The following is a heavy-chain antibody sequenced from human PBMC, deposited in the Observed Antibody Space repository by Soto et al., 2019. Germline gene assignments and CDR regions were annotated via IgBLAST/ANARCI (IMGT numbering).Heavy chain of an antibody. CDR2: IYYSGST. CDR1: GGSVSSGSYY. D-gene: IGHD5-18*01. V-gene: IGHV4-61*01. Sequence: QVQLQESGPGLVKPSETLSLTCTVSGGSVSSGSYYWSWIRRPPGKGLEWIGYIYYSGSTNYNPSLKSRVTISVDTSKNQFSLKLSSVTAADTAVYYCASGGRGYSYGPTRYYFDYWGQGTLVTVSS. CDR3: ASGGRGYSYGPTRYYFDY. J-gene: IGHJ4*02.